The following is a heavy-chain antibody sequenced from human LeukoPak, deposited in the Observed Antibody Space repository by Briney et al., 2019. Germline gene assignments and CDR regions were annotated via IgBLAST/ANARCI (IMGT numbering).Heavy chain of an antibody. CDR2: IYTSGST. Sequence: SSQTLSLTCTVSGGSISSGSYYWSWIRQPAGKGLEWIGRIYTSGSTNYNPSLKSRVTISVDTSKNQFSLKLSSVTAADTAVYYLARQSGWLIGYWGQGTLVTGPS. CDR1: GGSISSGSYY. J-gene: IGHJ4*01. D-gene: IGHD5-12*01. V-gene: IGHV4-61*02. CDR3: ARQSGWLIGY.